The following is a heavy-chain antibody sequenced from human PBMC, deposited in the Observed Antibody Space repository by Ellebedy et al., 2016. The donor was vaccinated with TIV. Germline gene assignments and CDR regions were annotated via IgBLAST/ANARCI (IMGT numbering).Heavy chain of an antibody. V-gene: IGHV3-23*01. CDR3: ARDPGLSGGGYFYFDS. Sequence: GESLKISXAASGFTFSSYAMSWVRQAPGKGLEWVSSISGSGGSTYYADSVKGRFTISRDNSKNTLYLQMNSLRADDMAVYYCARDPGLSGGGYFYFDSWGQGTLVTVSS. CDR1: GFTFSSYA. J-gene: IGHJ4*02. CDR2: ISGSGGST. D-gene: IGHD2-21*01.